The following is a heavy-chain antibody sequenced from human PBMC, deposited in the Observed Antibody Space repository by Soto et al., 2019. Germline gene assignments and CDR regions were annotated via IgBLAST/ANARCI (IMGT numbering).Heavy chain of an antibody. CDR3: ARVNVVVVAATREYYFDY. J-gene: IGHJ4*02. CDR2: INPNSGGT. D-gene: IGHD2-15*01. CDR1: GYTFTGYS. V-gene: IGHV1-2*02. Sequence: SVKVSCDASGYTFTGYSMHWVRQAPVQGLEWMGWINPNSGGTNYAQKFQGRVTMTRDTSISTAYMELSRLRSDDTAVYYCARVNVVVVAATREYYFDYWGQGTLVTVSS.